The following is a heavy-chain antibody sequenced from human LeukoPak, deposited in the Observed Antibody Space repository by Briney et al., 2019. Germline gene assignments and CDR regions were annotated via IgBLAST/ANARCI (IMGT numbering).Heavy chain of an antibody. V-gene: IGHV4-61*01. CDR1: GGSVSSGSYY. Sequence: PSETLSLTCTVSGGSVSSGSYYWSWIRQPPGKGLEWIGYIYYSGSTNYNPSLKSRVTISVDTSKNQFSLKLSSETAADTAVYYCARDREDRIGYWGQGTLVTVSS. J-gene: IGHJ4*02. CDR3: ARDREDRIGY. D-gene: IGHD1-26*01. CDR2: IYYSGST.